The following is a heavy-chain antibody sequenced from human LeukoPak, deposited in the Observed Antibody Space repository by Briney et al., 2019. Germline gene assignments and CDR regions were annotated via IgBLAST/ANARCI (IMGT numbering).Heavy chain of an antibody. CDR2: IYTSGST. V-gene: IGHV4-4*07. CDR1: GGSTSSYY. Sequence: SETLSLTCTVSGGSTSSYYWSWIRQPAGKGLEWIGRIYTSGSTNYNPSLKSRVTMSVDTSKNQFSLKLSSVTAADTAVYYCARDLGDYDILTGYYPSHNWFDPWGQGTLVTVSS. CDR3: ARDLGDYDILTGYYPSHNWFDP. D-gene: IGHD3-9*01. J-gene: IGHJ5*02.